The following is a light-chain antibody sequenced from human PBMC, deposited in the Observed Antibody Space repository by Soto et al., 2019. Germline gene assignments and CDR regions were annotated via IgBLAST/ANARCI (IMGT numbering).Light chain of an antibody. CDR2: EVT. V-gene: IGLV2-14*01. CDR1: SSDVGGYHY. J-gene: IGLJ2*01. Sequence: QAVVTQPASVSGSPGQSITISCTGTSSDVGGYHYVSWYQQHPGKAPKLMIYEVTNRPSGVSNRFSGSKSDNTASLTISGLQAEDEADYYCSSYTSSSSPVVFGGGTKLTVL. CDR3: SSYTSSSSPVV.